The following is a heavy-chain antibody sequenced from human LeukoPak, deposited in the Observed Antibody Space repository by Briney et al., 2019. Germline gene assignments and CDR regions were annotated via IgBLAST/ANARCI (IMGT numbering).Heavy chain of an antibody. J-gene: IGHJ6*02. CDR2: IKQDGSEK. CDR1: GFTFSSYW. Sequence: PGGSLRLSCGASGFTFSSYWMSWVRQAPGKGLEWVANIKQDGSEKYYVDSVKGRFTISRDNAKNSLYLQMNSLRAEDTAVYYCARAPLGTYGMDVWGQGTTVTVSS. CDR3: ARAPLGTYGMDV. D-gene: IGHD3-3*02. V-gene: IGHV3-7*01.